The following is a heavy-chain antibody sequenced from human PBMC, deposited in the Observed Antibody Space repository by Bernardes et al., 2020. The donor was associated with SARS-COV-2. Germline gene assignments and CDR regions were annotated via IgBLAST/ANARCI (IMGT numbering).Heavy chain of an antibody. D-gene: IGHD6-25*01. CDR2: IYYSGST. J-gene: IGHJ4*02. CDR3: ARYPFGDLLTGSGRYFDY. CDR1: GGSISSGGYY. V-gene: IGHV4-31*03. Sequence: SETMSLTCTVSGGSISSGGYYWSWIRQHPGKGLEWIGYIYYSGSTYYNPSLKSRVTISVDTSKNQFSLRLSSVTAADTAVYYCARYPFGDLLTGSGRYFDYWGQGTLVTVSS.